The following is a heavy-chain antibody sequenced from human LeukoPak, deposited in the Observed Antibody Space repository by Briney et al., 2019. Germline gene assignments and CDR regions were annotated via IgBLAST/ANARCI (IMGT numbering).Heavy chain of an antibody. Sequence: GGYLRLSCTASGFAFDEHGMSWVRQVPGKGLEWVSGINWSGGSTGYADPLRGRFTISRDNAKNSLYLQMDSLRAEDTALYYCARAPITSPFYFDYWGQGTLVTVSS. J-gene: IGHJ4*02. D-gene: IGHD2-2*01. CDR3: ARAPITSPFYFDY. CDR2: INWSGGST. CDR1: GFAFDEHG. V-gene: IGHV3-20*04.